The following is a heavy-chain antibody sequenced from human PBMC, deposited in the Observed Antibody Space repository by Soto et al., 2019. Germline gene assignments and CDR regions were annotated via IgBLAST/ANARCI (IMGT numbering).Heavy chain of an antibody. CDR2: IYYSAST. J-gene: IGHJ5*02. Sequence: SETLSLTCTVSGGSISSGGYYWSWIRQHPGKGLEWIGYIYYSASTNYNPSLKSRVTISVDTSKNQFSLKLSSVTAADTAVYYCAREIVVVHSNWFDPWGQGTLVTVSS. CDR1: GGSISSGGYY. CDR3: AREIVVVHSNWFDP. D-gene: IGHD2-2*01. V-gene: IGHV4-31*03.